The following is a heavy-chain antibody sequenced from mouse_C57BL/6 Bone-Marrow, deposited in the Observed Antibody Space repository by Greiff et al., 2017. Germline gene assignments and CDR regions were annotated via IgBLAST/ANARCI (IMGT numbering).Heavy chain of an antibody. J-gene: IGHJ3*01. V-gene: IGHV1-81*01. Sequence: QVQLQQSGAELARPGASVKLSCKASGYTFTSYGISWVKQRTGQGLEWIGEIYPRSGNTYYNEKFKGKATLTADKSSSTAYMELRSLTSEDSAVYFCARGDYDNCAWFAYWGQGTLVTVSA. D-gene: IGHD2-1*01. CDR3: ARGDYDNCAWFAY. CDR2: IYPRSGNT. CDR1: GYTFTSYG.